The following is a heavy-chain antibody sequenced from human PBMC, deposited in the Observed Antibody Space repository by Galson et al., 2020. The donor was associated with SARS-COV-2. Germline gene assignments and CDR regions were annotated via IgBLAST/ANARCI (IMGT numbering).Heavy chain of an antibody. V-gene: IGHV3-48*03. D-gene: IGHD6-13*01. J-gene: IGHJ3*02. CDR3: ASPYLAAASFFGAFDI. CDR2: ISSSGTNI. CDR1: GFTFSDYE. Sequence: GGSLRLSCAGSGFTFSDYEMNWVRHGPGKGLEWVSYISSSGTNISYADSVKGQFTISRDNAKNSLYLQMTSLRAEDTAVYYCASPYLAAASFFGAFDIWGPGTMVTVSS.